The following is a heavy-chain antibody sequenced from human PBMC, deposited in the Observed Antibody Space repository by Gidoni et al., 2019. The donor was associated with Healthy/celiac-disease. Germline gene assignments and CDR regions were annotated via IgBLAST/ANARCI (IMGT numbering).Heavy chain of an antibody. D-gene: IGHD3-3*01. Sequence: QAQLQESGPGLVKPSQTLSLTCTVSGGSISSGDYYWKWIRHPPWKGLEWIWYIYYSGSASYNPSLKIRFNISVDTSKHQFSLNLSSVTAADTAVYYCAHSSYSLELDYWGQGTLVTVYS. V-gene: IGHV4-30-4*01. CDR2: IYYSGSA. J-gene: IGHJ4*02. CDR3: AHSSYSLELDY. CDR1: GGSISSGDYY.